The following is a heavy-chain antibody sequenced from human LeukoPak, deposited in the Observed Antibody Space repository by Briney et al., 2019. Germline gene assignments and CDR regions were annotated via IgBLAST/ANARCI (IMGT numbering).Heavy chain of an antibody. CDR1: GYTFSGYY. CDR3: ASPKYGDFYFDY. D-gene: IGHD2-21*02. J-gene: IGHJ4*02. V-gene: IGHV1-2*02. Sequence: ASVKLSCKASGYTFSGYYIHWVRHAPGQGVEWMGWISPSSGGTNYAQKFQSRVIMTRHTSIGPAYMELSRLRSDDTAVYHCASPKYGDFYFDYWGQGTLVTVSS. CDR2: ISPSSGGT.